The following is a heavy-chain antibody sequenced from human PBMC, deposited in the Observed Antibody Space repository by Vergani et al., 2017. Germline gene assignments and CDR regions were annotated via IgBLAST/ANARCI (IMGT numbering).Heavy chain of an antibody. J-gene: IGHJ5*02. V-gene: IGHV3-15*01. D-gene: IGHD3-10*01. Sequence: EVQLVESGGGLVKPGGSLRLSCAASGFTFSNAWMSWVRQAPGKGLEWVGRIKSKTDGGTTDYAAPVKGRFTISRDDSKNTLYLQMNSLKTEDTAVYYCARGMVRGVIGTWGQGTLVTVSS. CDR1: GFTFSNAW. CDR2: IKSKTDGGTT. CDR3: ARGMVRGVIGT.